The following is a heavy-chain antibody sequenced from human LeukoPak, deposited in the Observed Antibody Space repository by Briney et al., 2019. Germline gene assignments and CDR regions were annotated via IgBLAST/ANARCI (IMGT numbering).Heavy chain of an antibody. V-gene: IGHV3-21*01. J-gene: IGHJ6*03. CDR1: GFTFSTYG. Sequence: GGSLRLSCAASGFTFSTYGMNWVRQAQGKGLEWVSSISSSSSYIYYADSVKGRFTISRDNAKNSLYLQMNSLRAEDTAVYYCARIRDYYYDSSGYGYMDVWGKGTTVTVSS. CDR2: ISSSSSYI. CDR3: ARIRDYYYDSSGYGYMDV. D-gene: IGHD3-22*01.